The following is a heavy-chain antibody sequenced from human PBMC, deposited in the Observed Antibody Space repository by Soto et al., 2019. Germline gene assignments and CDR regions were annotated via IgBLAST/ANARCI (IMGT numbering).Heavy chain of an antibody. CDR3: ARGVYYDSSGYPTPFWFDP. D-gene: IGHD3-22*01. CDR2: ISTTSSIT. V-gene: IGHV3-48*01. J-gene: IGHJ5*02. Sequence: GGSLRLSCAASGFIFSSYSMNWVRQAPGKGLEWVSYISTTSSITYYADSVKGRFTISRHNSKNTLYLQMNSLRAEDTAVYYCARGVYYDSSGYPTPFWFDPWGQGTLVTVS. CDR1: GFIFSSYS.